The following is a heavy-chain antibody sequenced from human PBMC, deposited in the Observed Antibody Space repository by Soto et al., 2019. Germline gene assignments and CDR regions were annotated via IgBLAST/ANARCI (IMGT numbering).Heavy chain of an antibody. CDR1: GYTFTGYY. V-gene: IGHV1-2*02. CDR3: ARDGRAWDCSGATCYFRSSWFDP. CDR2: INPNSGGA. J-gene: IGHJ5*02. Sequence: ASVKVSCKASGYTFTGYYVHWVRQAPGQGLEWMGWINPNSGGANFAQKFQGRVSLTRDTSTSTAYMQLRSLISDGTAVYYCARDGRAWDCSGATCYFRSSWFDPWGQGTLVTVSS. D-gene: IGHD2-15*01.